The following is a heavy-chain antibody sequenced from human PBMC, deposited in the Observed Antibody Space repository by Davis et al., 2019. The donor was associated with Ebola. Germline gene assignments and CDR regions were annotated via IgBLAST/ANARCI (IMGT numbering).Heavy chain of an antibody. CDR3: ARGSIAGVGVGY. Sequence: SVKVSCKASGGTFSSYAISWVRQAPGQGLEWMGRIIPILGIANYAQKFQGRVTITADKSTSTAYMELSSLRSEDTAVYYCARGSIAGVGVGYWGQGTLVTVSS. CDR2: IIPILGIA. J-gene: IGHJ4*02. D-gene: IGHD6-6*01. V-gene: IGHV1-69*04. CDR1: GGTFSSYA.